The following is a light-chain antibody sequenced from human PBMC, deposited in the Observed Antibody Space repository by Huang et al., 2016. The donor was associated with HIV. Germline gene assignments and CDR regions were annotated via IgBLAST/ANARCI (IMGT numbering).Light chain of an antibody. CDR3: MQALQTLT. CDR2: LGS. Sequence: EIVMTQSPLSLTVTPGEPASISCNSSQSLLQNYEYYYLDWYLQKPGQAPPLLIYLGSNRASVVPDSFSGSGSGTDFTLRISRVEADDAGVYYCMQALQTLTFGGGTKLEIK. J-gene: IGKJ4*01. CDR1: QSLLQNYEYYY. V-gene: IGKV2-28*01.